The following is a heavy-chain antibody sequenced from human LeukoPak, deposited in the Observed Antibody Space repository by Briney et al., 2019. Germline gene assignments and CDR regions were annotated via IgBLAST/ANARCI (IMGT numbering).Heavy chain of an antibody. CDR3: ARRFSYSYDSSGYLNWVDP. CDR1: GGSISSNSYY. J-gene: IGHJ5*02. CDR2: IYYSGST. V-gene: IGHV4-39*01. Sequence: SETLSLTCTVSGGSISSNSYYWGWIRQPPGKGLEWIGSIYYSGSTYYNPSLKSRVTISVDTSKNQFSLKLSSVTAADTAVSYCARRFSYSYDSSGYLNWVDPWGQGTLVTVSS. D-gene: IGHD3-22*01.